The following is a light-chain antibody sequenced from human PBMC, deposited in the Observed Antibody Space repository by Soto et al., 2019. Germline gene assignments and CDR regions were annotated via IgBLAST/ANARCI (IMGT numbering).Light chain of an antibody. CDR3: QQYNNWPPIT. CDR1: QSVSSSY. J-gene: IGKJ5*01. V-gene: IGKV3-15*01. CDR2: GSS. Sequence: ETVLTQSPGTLSLSPGERATLSCRASQSVSSSYLAWYQQKPGQAPRLLIFGSSTRATGIPARFSGSGSGTEFTLAISSLQSEDFAVYFCQQYNNWPPITFGQGTRLEIK.